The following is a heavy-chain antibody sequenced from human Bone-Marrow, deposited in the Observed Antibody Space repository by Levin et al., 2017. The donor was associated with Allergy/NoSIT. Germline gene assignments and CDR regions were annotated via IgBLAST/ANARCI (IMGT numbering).Heavy chain of an antibody. Sequence: GESLKISCAASGFTFSNSWMSWVRQAPGKGLEWVANIKEDGSEKYYVDSVKGRFTISRDNAKNSLYVQMNSLRAEDTAVYYCARDKVRRATIGARWFDPWGQGTLVTVSS. D-gene: IGHD5-24*01. CDR1: GFTFSNSW. CDR2: IKEDGSEK. CDR3: ARDKVRRATIGARWFDP. V-gene: IGHV3-7*01. J-gene: IGHJ5*02.